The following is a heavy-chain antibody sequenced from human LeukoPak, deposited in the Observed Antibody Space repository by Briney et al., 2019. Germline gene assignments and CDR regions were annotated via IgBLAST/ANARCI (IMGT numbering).Heavy chain of an antibody. V-gene: IGHV1-46*01. CDR2: INPSGGST. D-gene: IGHD2-15*01. CDR1: GYTFTSYY. Sequence: ASVKVSCQASGYTFTSYYMHWVRQAPGQGLEWMGIINPSGGSTSYAQKFQGRVTMTRDTSTSTVYMELSSLRSEDTAVYYCARDQIVVVVAATPYYYGMDVWGQGTTVTVSS. J-gene: IGHJ6*02. CDR3: ARDQIVVVVAATPYYYGMDV.